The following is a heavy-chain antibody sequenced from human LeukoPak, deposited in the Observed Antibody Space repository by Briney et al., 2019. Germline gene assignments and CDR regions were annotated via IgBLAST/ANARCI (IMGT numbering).Heavy chain of an antibody. Sequence: GGSLRLSCAASGLTFSTYAMSWVRQAPGKGLEWVSALSGSGGSTYYADSVKGLFTISRDNSKNTLFLQMHSLRAADTAVYYCAKGGSVLARLKASDWGEGAPITVSS. D-gene: IGHD6-6*01. CDR3: AKGGSVLARLKASD. V-gene: IGHV3-23*01. CDR1: GLTFSTYA. J-gene: IGHJ4*02. CDR2: LSGSGGST.